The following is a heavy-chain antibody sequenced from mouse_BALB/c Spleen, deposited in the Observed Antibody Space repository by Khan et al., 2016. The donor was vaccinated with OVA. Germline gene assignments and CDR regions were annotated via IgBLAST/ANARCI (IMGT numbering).Heavy chain of an antibody. Sequence: QVQLQQSGAELVRPGTSVKLSCKASGYSFTSYWMNWVKQRPGQGLEWIGIIHPSDSETKLNQKFKDKATLTVDKSSSTAYMQLRSPTSEDSAVYYCARWTTTSYWYFDVWGAGITVTVSS. CDR3: ARWTTTSYWYFDV. V-gene: IGHV1-61*01. CDR2: IHPSDSET. CDR1: GYSFTSYW. J-gene: IGHJ1*01. D-gene: IGHD1-1*01.